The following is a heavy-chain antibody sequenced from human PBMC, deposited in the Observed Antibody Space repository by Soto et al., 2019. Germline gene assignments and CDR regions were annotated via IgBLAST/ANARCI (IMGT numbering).Heavy chain of an antibody. Sequence: QITLRESGPSLVKPTETLTLTCTFSGFSLTTTGLGVGWVRQPPGKALEWLAVVFWDDGERYRPSLKTRVTITKHTSKNQVVLTMTNMDPVDTATYYCTQIYGSGSWGWYFHSWGQGSLVTVSS. V-gene: IGHV2-5*02. CDR3: TQIYGSGSWGWYFHS. CDR1: GFSLTTTGLG. D-gene: IGHD1-26*01. J-gene: IGHJ4*02. CDR2: VFWDDGE.